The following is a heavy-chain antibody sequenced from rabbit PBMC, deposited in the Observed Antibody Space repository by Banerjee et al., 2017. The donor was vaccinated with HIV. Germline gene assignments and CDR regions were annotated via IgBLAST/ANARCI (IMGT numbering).Heavy chain of an antibody. CDR3: ARNYDGSRDYFNL. CDR1: GFSFSSSYY. J-gene: IGHJ4*01. Sequence: QSLEESGGDLVKPGASLTLTCTASGFSFSSSYYMCWVRQAPGKGLEWIACIDGGSTGSTYYASWAKGRFTISKTSSTTVTLQMTSLTAADTATYFCARNYDGSRDYFNLWGPGTLVTVS. V-gene: IGHV1S40*01. D-gene: IGHD4-2*01. CDR2: IDGGSTGST.